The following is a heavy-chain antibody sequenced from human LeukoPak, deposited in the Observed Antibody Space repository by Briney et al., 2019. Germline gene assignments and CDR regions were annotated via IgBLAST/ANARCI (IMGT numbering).Heavy chain of an antibody. CDR1: GASYNAYY. Sequence: PSETLSLTCAVYGASYNAYYRSWIRQPPGKGREWIGDIDHRGTATYNPSLKSRLSISADASKNQFSLKLNSVTDADTAVYYCAVGITILGVAASFDSWGQGNLVIVSS. CDR3: AVGITILGVAASFDS. D-gene: IGHD3-3*01. CDR2: IDHRGTA. J-gene: IGHJ4*02. V-gene: IGHV4-34*01.